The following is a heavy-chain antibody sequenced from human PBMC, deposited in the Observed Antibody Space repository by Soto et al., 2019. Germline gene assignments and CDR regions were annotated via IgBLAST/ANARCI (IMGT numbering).Heavy chain of an antibody. Sequence: SLRLSCAASGFTFSSYSMNWVRQAPGKGLEWVSSISSSSSYIYYADSVKGRFTISRDNAKNSLYLQMNSLRAEDTAVYYCARDRRGMLRFDYWGQGTLVTVSS. V-gene: IGHV3-21*01. CDR2: ISSSSSYI. CDR3: ARDRRGMLRFDY. D-gene: IGHD3-16*01. CDR1: GFTFSSYS. J-gene: IGHJ4*02.